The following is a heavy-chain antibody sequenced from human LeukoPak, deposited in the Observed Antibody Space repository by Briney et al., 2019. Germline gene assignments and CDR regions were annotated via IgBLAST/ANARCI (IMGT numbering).Heavy chain of an antibody. Sequence: ASVKVSCKASGYTFTSYGISWVRQAPGQGREWMGWISAYNGNTNYAQKLQGRVTMTTDTSTSTAYMELRSLRSDDTAVYYCARSKYYYDSSGYPYWGQGTLVTVSS. D-gene: IGHD3-22*01. V-gene: IGHV1-18*01. CDR3: ARSKYYYDSSGYPY. CDR1: GYTFTSYG. J-gene: IGHJ4*02. CDR2: ISAYNGNT.